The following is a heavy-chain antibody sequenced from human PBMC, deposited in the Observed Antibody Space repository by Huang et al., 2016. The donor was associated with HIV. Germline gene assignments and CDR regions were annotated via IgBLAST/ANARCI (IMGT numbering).Heavy chain of an antibody. D-gene: IGHD3-3*01. CDR3: ARDHHDFWRGYRRMYFFDH. Sequence: QVQLQESGPGLVQPSETLSLTCTVSGGSISTHYWSWIRQPPGKGLEWIGSIDYSGSTNFSPSRRSRVTIVLDTSKNQFSLRVNSVTAADTAMYYCARDHHDFWRGYRRMYFFDHWGQGTLVTVSS. J-gene: IGHJ4*02. CDR2: IDYSGST. V-gene: IGHV4-59*11. CDR1: GGSISTHY.